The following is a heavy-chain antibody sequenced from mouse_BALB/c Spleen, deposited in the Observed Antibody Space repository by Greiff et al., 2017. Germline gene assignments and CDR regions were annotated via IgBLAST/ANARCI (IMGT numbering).Heavy chain of an antibody. V-gene: IGHV5-4*02. Sequence: EVQRVESGGGLVKPGGSLKLSCAASGFTFSDYYMYWVRQTPEKRLEWVATISDGGSYTYYPDSVKGRFTISRDNAKNNLYLQMSSLKSEDTAMYYCARERSSYLSYAMDYWGQGTSVTVSS. J-gene: IGHJ4*01. CDR2: ISDGGSYT. CDR3: ARERSSYLSYAMDY. CDR1: GFTFSDYY. D-gene: IGHD1-1*01.